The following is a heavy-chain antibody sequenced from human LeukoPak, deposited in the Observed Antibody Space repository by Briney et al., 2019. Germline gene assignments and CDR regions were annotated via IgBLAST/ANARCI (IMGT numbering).Heavy chain of an antibody. D-gene: IGHD3-10*01. J-gene: IGHJ4*02. CDR3: VAGSSTL. Sequence: PGGSLRLSCAASGFTFSSYWMHWVRQAPGKGLVWVSRINSDGSNTTYADSVKGRFTISRDNAKNTLYLQMNSLGVEDTAVYYCVAGSSTLRGQGTLVTVSS. CDR2: INSDGSNT. CDR1: GFTFSSYW. V-gene: IGHV3-74*01.